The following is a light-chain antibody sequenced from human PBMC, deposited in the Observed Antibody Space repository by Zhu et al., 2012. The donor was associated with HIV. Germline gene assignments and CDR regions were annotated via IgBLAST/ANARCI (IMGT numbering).Light chain of an antibody. CDR3: QQYYSWST. J-gene: IGKJ1*01. CDR1: QSVNRN. V-gene: IGKV3-15*01. Sequence: EIVMTQSPGTLSVSPGERVTLSCGASQSVNRNLAWYQQKPGQAPRLLMYGASTRATDIPARFSGSGSGTEFTLTISSLQSEDFALYYCQQYYSWSTFGQGTKVEV. CDR2: GAS.